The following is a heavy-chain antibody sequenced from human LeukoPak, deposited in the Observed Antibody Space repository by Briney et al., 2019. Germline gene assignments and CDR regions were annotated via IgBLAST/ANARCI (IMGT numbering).Heavy chain of an antibody. CDR2: FYNSGRS. V-gene: IGHV4-59*01. CDR1: DDSISDYY. Sequence: PSETLSLTCTVSDDSISDYYRGWIRQPPGKGLEWIGYFYNSGRSTYNPSLKSRVTISVDTSKNQFSLKLSSVTAADTAVYYCAGRPPRGYSYGYYYYYYMDVWGKGTTVTVSS. J-gene: IGHJ6*03. D-gene: IGHD5-18*01. CDR3: AGRPPRGYSYGYYYYYYMDV.